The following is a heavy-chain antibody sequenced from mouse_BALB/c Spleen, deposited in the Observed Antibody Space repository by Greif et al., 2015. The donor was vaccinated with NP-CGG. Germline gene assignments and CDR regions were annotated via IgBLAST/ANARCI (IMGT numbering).Heavy chain of an antibody. J-gene: IGHJ2*01. Sequence: VQLQQSGAELVKPGASVKLSCTASGFNIKDTYMHWVKQRPEQGLEWIGRIDPANGNTKYDPKFQGKATITADTSSNTAYLQLSSLTSEDTAVYYCARDGGYGSSFDYWGQGTTLTVSS. CDR3: ARDGGYGSSFDY. CDR2: IDPANGNT. CDR1: GFNIKDTY. V-gene: IGHV14-3*02. D-gene: IGHD1-1*01.